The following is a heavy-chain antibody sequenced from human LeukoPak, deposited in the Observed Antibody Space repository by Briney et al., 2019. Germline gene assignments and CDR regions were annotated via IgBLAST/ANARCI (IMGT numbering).Heavy chain of an antibody. CDR1: GDSVSSSPYY. Sequence: SETLPLTCSVSGDSVSSSPYYWGWIRQPPGRGLEWIGNTFSTSTLYNASLRSRVTILVDTSKNQFSLKLTSATAADTAIYYCARYKFHNYFDPWGQGTLVVVSS. CDR2: TFSTST. D-gene: IGHD5-24*01. CDR3: ARYKFHNYFDP. V-gene: IGHV4-61*01. J-gene: IGHJ5*02.